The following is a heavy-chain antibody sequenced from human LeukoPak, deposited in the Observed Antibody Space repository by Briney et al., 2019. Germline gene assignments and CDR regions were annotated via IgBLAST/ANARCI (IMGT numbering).Heavy chain of an antibody. J-gene: IGHJ4*02. CDR3: ARGGKWLYYFDF. V-gene: IGHV4-38-2*02. CDR1: NYSISSGYY. CDR2: IDHSGST. Sequence: SETLSLTYTVSNYSISSGYYWGWIRQPPGKGLEWIGSIDHSGSTYYKPSLKSRVTISVDTSKNQSSLKLTSVTAADTAVYYCARGGKWLYYFDFWGQGTVVTVSS. D-gene: IGHD6-19*01.